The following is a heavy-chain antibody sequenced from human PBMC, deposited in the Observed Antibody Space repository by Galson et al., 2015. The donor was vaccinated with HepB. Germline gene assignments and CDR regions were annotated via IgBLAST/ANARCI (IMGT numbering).Heavy chain of an antibody. CDR2: INPSGGST. D-gene: IGHD2-2*01. Sequence: SVKVSCKASGYTFTSYYMHWVRQAPGQGLEWMGIINPSGGSTSYAQKFQGRVTMTRDTSTSTVYMELSSLRSEDTVVYYCARTYCSSTSCGEKDFDYWGQGTLVTVSS. V-gene: IGHV1-46*01. J-gene: IGHJ4*02. CDR3: ARTYCSSTSCGEKDFDY. CDR1: GYTFTSYY.